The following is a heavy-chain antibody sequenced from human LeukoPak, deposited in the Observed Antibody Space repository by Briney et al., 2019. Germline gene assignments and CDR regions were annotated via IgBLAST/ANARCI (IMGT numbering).Heavy chain of an antibody. CDR2: IRYDGSNR. CDR3: AKEALGYFDY. V-gene: IGHV3-30*02. CDR1: GFTFSSYG. J-gene: IGHJ4*02. Sequence: GGSLRLSCAASGFTFSSYGMHWVRQAPGKGLEWVAFIRYDGSNRYYADSVRGRFTISRDNSKNMVYLQMSGLGAADTAVYYCAKEALGYFDYWGQGTLVTVSS.